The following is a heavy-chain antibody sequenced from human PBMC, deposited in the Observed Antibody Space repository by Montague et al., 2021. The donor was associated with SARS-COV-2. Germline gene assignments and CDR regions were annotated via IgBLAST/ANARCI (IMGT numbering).Heavy chain of an antibody. V-gene: IGHV3-33*01. CDR3: AREGSGYSSGWYGYYYYGMDV. CDR1: GFTFSSYG. J-gene: IGHJ6*02. D-gene: IGHD6-19*01. CDR2: IWYDGSNK. Sequence: SLRLSCAASGFTFSSYGMHWVRQAPGKGLEWVAVIWYDGSNKYYANSVKGRFTISRDNSKNTLYLQMNSLRAEDTAVYYCAREGSGYSSGWYGYYYYGMDVWGQGTTVTVSS.